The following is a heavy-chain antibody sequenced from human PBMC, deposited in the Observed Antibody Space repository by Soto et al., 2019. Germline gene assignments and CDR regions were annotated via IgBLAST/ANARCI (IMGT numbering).Heavy chain of an antibody. CDR2: IIPIFGTA. CDR3: ATDTIFGFVITYYSYYDIVV. D-gene: IGHD3-3*01. V-gene: IGHV1-69*13. J-gene: IGHJ6*02. CDR1: GGTFSSYA. Sequence: SVKVSCKASGGTFSSYAISWVRQAPGQGLEWMGGIIPIFGTANYAQKFQGRVTITADESTSTAYMELSSLRSEDTAVYYCATDTIFGFVITYYSYYDIVVWGQGPTVTVS.